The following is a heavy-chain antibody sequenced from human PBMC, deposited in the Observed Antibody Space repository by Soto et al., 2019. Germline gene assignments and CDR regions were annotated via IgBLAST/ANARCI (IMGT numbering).Heavy chain of an antibody. D-gene: IGHD3-3*01. Sequence: SPRLSCAASGFTFSSYAMSWVRQAPGKGLEWVSAISGSGGSTYYADSVKGRFTISRDNSKNTLYLQMNSLRAEDTAVYYCAKSFGSGGVAWLDPWGQGISVTVSS. CDR1: GFTFSSYA. J-gene: IGHJ5*02. CDR3: AKSFGSGGVAWLDP. V-gene: IGHV3-23*01. CDR2: ISGSGGST.